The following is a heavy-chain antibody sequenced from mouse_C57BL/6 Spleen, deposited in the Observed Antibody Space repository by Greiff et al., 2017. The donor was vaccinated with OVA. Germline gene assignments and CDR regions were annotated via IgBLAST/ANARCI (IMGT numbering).Heavy chain of an antibody. CDR3: ARHEEDHHYDYDGGAWFAY. CDR1: GYTFTEYT. CDR2: FYPGSGSI. Sequence: QVQLQQSGAELVKPGASVKLSCKASGYTFTEYTIHWVKQRSGQGLEWIGWFYPGSGSIKYNEKFKDKATLTADKSSSTVYMELSRLTSEDSAVYFCARHEEDHHYDYDGGAWFAYWGQGTLVTVSA. V-gene: IGHV1-62-2*01. D-gene: IGHD2-4*01. J-gene: IGHJ3*01.